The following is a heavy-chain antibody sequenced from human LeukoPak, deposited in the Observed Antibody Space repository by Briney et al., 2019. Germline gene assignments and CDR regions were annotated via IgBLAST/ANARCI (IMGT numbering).Heavy chain of an antibody. CDR1: GFTFSSYS. Sequence: GGSLRLSCAASGFTFSSYSMNWVRQAPGKGLEWVSSISSSSYIYYADSVKGRFTISRDNAKNSLYLQMNSLRAEDTAVYYCAREADYGGTFDYWGQGTLVTVSS. V-gene: IGHV3-21*01. CDR3: AREADYGGTFDY. CDR2: ISSSSYI. D-gene: IGHD4-23*01. J-gene: IGHJ4*02.